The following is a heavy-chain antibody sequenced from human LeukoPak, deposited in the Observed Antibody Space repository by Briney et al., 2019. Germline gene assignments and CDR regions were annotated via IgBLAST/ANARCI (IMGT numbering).Heavy chain of an antibody. V-gene: IGHV4-38-2*02. J-gene: IGHJ5*02. Sequence: PSETLSLTCTVSGYSISSGYYWGWIRQPPGKGLAWIGSIYYSGSTYYNASLKSQVSISIDTSKNQFSLRLTSVTAADTAVYYCARQYSGYLRNWFDPWGQGTLVTVSS. CDR1: GYSISSGYY. CDR2: IYYSGST. CDR3: ARQYSGYLRNWFDP. D-gene: IGHD5-12*01.